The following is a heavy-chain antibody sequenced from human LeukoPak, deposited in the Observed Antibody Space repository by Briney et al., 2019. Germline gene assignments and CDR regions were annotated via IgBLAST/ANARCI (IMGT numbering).Heavy chain of an antibody. CDR3: ARGGSGSYYGLNYYYYYMDV. Sequence: GGSLRLSCAASGFTFSSYWMSWVRQAPGKGLEWVANIKQDGSEKYYVDSVKGRLTISRDNAKNSLYLQMNSLRAEDTAVYYCARGGSGSYYGLNYYYYYMDVWGKGTTVTVSS. J-gene: IGHJ6*03. V-gene: IGHV3-7*04. CDR1: GFTFSSYW. CDR2: IKQDGSEK. D-gene: IGHD3-10*01.